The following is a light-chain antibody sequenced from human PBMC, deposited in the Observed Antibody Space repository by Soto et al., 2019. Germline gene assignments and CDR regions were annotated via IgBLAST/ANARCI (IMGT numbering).Light chain of an antibody. CDR2: KAS. CDR1: QSVNSW. CDR3: QQYNSYSEYT. V-gene: IGKV1-5*03. J-gene: IGKJ2*01. Sequence: DIQMTQSPATLSASVGDRVTITCRASQSVNSWLAWYQQKPGEAPKPLIYKASSLESGVTSRFSGSGSGTEFTLIISCLQPDDFATYYCQQYNSYSEYTFGQGTKLEIK.